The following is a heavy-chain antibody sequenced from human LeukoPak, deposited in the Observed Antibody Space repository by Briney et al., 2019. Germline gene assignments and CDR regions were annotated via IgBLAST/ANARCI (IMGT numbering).Heavy chain of an antibody. D-gene: IGHD3-22*01. J-gene: IGHJ4*02. CDR3: ARTYYDSSGYRYYYFDY. CDR1: GYSFTTYW. V-gene: IGHV5-51*01. Sequence: GESLKISCKGSGYSFTTYWIGWVRQMPGKGLEWMGIIYPGDSDTRYSPSFQGQVTISANKSISTAYLQWSSLKASDTAMYYCARTYYDSSGYRYYYFDYWGQGTLVTVSS. CDR2: IYPGDSDT.